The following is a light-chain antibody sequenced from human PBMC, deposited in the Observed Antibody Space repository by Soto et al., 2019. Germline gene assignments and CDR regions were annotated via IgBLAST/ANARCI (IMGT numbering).Light chain of an antibody. CDR3: GAWDDSLNAWL. J-gene: IGLJ3*02. V-gene: IGLV1-44*01. Sequence: QAVVTQPPSASGTPGQGVTISCSGGSSNIGSNVVTWYQHLPGTAPKLLIFNNFQRPSGGPDRFSGSKSGTSASLAISGLQSEDEADYYCGAWDDSLNAWLFGGGTNLTVL. CDR2: NNF. CDR1: SSNIGSNV.